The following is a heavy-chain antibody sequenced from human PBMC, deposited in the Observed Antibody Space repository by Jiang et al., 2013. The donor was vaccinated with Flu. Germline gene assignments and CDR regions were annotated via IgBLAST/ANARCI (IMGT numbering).Heavy chain of an antibody. Sequence: PPGKALEWLALIYWDDDKRYSPSLKSRLTITKDTSKNQVVLRMTNMDPLDTATYYCIYRRDNSGHIDYWGQGTLVTVSS. J-gene: IGHJ4*02. V-gene: IGHV2-5*02. D-gene: IGHD6-19*01. CDR2: IYWDDDK. CDR3: IYRRDNSGHIDY.